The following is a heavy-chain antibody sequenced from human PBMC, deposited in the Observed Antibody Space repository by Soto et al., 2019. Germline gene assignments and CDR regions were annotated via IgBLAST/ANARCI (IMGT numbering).Heavy chain of an antibody. CDR1: GYTFTSYY. J-gene: IGHJ4*02. V-gene: IGHV1-46*01. Sequence: GASVKVSCKASGYTFTSYYMHWVRQAPGQGLEWMGIINPSGGSTSYAQKFQGRVTMTRDTSTSTVYMELSSLRSEDTAVYYCARDREFYGSGSYGPFDCWGQGTLVTVSS. CDR3: ARDREFYGSGSYGPFDC. D-gene: IGHD3-10*01. CDR2: INPSGGST.